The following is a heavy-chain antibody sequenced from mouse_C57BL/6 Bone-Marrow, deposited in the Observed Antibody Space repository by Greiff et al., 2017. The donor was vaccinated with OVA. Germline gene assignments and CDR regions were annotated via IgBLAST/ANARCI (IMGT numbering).Heavy chain of an antibody. D-gene: IGHD1-1*02. V-gene: IGHV1-26*01. CDR3: ANYGPFAY. CDR2: INPNNGGT. Sequence: VQLQQSGPELVKPGASVKISCKASGYTFTDYYMNWVKQSHGKSLEWIGDINPNNGGTSYNQKFKGKATLTVDKSSSTAYMELRILTSEDSAVYYCANYGPFAYWGQGTLVTVSA. J-gene: IGHJ3*01. CDR1: GYTFTDYY.